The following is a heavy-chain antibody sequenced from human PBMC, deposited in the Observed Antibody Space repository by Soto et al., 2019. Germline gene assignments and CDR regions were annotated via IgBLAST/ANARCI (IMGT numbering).Heavy chain of an antibody. CDR1: GGTFNTYT. Sequence: SVKVSCKASGGTFNTYTFSWVRQAPGQGLEWMGSILPIMGSVNYAHDFRGRLSITADPSTATAYMELTSLTSHDTAIYYCARIPRYSYPTSDPLDNWGQGTPVTVSS. CDR2: ILPIMGSV. V-gene: IGHV1-69*08. J-gene: IGHJ4*02. D-gene: IGHD2-15*01. CDR3: ARIPRYSYPTSDPLDN.